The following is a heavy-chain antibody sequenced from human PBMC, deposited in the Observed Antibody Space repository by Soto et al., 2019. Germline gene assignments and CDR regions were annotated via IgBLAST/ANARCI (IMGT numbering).Heavy chain of an antibody. CDR3: ARHGMGYYDSSGYYYSPYYFDY. CDR2: IYYSGST. J-gene: IGHJ4*02. D-gene: IGHD3-22*01. V-gene: IGHV4-39*01. Sequence: SETLSLTCTVSGGSISSSSYCWGWIRQPPGKGLEWIGSIYYSGSTYYNPSLKSRVTISVDTSKNQFSLKLSSVTAADTAVYYCARHGMGYYDSSGYYYSPYYFDYWGQGTLVTVS. CDR1: GGSISSSSYC.